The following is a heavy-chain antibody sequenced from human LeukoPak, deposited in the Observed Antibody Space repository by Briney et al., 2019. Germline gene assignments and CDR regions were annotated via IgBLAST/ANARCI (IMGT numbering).Heavy chain of an antibody. D-gene: IGHD1-1*01. CDR1: GFTFSSYD. CDR3: ARGVQYVVSQHGNWFDP. CDR2: IGTAGDT. V-gene: IGHV3-13*01. Sequence: GGSLRLSCAASGFTFSSYDMHWVRQATGKGLKWVSAIGTAGDTYYPGSVKGRFTISRENAKNSLYLQMNSLRAEDTAVYYCARGVQYVVSQHGNWFDPWGQGTLVTVSS. J-gene: IGHJ5*02.